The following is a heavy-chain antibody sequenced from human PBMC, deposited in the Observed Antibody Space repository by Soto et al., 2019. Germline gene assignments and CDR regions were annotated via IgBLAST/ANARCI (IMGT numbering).Heavy chain of an antibody. Sequence: EVQLVESGGALVQPGGSLRLSCAASGFTFSNYEMDWVRQAPGKGLEWVSYISGNGGTIYYADSVKGRFTISRDNADNSLYLQMNGLRVEDTGVYYCMRAAGGGGPDLVHFSYWGQGTLVTVSS. CDR2: ISGNGGTI. J-gene: IGHJ4*02. CDR1: GFTFSNYE. D-gene: IGHD3-16*01. V-gene: IGHV3-48*03. CDR3: MRAAGGGGPDLVHFSY.